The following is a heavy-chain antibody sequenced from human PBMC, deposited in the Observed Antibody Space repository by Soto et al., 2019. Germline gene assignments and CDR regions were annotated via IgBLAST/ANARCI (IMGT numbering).Heavy chain of an antibody. J-gene: IGHJ4*02. CDR3: ARLPTPYILGATIYPDY. D-gene: IGHD1-26*01. CDR2: ISAYNGNT. V-gene: IGHV1-18*01. CDR1: GYTFTSYG. Sequence: QVQLVQSGAEVKKPGASVKVSCKASGYTFTSYGISWVRQAPGQGLERMGWISAYNGNTNYAQKLQGRVTMTTDTSTSTAYMELRSLRSDDTAVYYCARLPTPYILGATIYPDYWGQGTLVTVSS.